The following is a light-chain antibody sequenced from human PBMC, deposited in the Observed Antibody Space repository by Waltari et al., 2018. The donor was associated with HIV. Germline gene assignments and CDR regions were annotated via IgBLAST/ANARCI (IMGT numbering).Light chain of an antibody. V-gene: IGLV1-51*01. CDR3: GTWDNNLSAFWV. Sequence: QSVLTQPPSVSAAPGQKVTISCSGSSSTIGNNFVSWYQQLPATAPKLLIYDTITRPSGIPDRFSAAKSGTSATLAITGLQTGDEAVYYCGTWDNNLSAFWVFGGGTKVTVL. CDR1: SSTIGNNF. J-gene: IGLJ3*02. CDR2: DTI.